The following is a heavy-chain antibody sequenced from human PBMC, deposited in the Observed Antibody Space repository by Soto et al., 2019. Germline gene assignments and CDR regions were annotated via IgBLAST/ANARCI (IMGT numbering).Heavy chain of an antibody. V-gene: IGHV1-46*01. CDR1: GYTFTSYY. CDR3: AREPQDLYSLDL. J-gene: IGHJ2*01. Sequence: QVQLVQSGAEVKKPGASVKVSCKASGYTFTSYYMHWVRQAPGQGLEWMGIINPSGGSTSYAQKCQGSVTMTRDTSTSTVYMELSSLRSEDTAVYYCAREPQDLYSLDLWGRGTLVTVSS. CDR2: INPSGGST. D-gene: IGHD6-13*01.